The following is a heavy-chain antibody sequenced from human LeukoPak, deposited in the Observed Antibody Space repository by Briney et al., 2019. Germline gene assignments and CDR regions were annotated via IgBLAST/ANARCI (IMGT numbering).Heavy chain of an antibody. Sequence: GGSLRLSCAASGFTFSSYSMNWVRQAPGKGLEWVSSISSSSSYIYYADSVKGRFTISRDNAKNSLYLQMNSLRAEDTAVYYCARSCPCGNGYCSGGSCSFDYWGQGTLVTVSS. CDR2: ISSSSSYI. CDR3: ARSCPCGNGYCSGGSCSFDY. D-gene: IGHD2-15*01. J-gene: IGHJ4*02. V-gene: IGHV3-21*01. CDR1: GFTFSSYS.